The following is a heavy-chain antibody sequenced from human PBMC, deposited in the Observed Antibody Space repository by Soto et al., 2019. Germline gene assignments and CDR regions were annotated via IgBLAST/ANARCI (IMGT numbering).Heavy chain of an antibody. CDR1: GGSISSYY. CDR3: ARPKYCSSTSCYGFDY. V-gene: IGHV4-59*08. Sequence: SETLSLTCTVSGGSISSYYWSWIRQPPGKGLEWIGYIYYSGSTNYNPSLKSRVTISVDTSKNQFSLKLSSVTAADTAVYYCARPKYCSSTSCYGFDYWGQGTLVTVSS. J-gene: IGHJ4*02. CDR2: IYYSGST. D-gene: IGHD2-2*01.